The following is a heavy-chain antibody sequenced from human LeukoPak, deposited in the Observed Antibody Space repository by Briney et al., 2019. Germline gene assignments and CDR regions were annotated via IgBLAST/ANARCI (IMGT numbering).Heavy chain of an antibody. J-gene: IGHJ4*02. Sequence: SGGSLRLSCEASGFTFSNYGMHWVRQAPGKGLEWVAHISDVGSNKYYADSVKGRFTISRDNSKNTLYLQMNSLRAEDTAVYYCAKSGDLDASGSYFDYWGQGTLVTVSS. CDR2: ISDVGSNK. D-gene: IGHD1-26*01. CDR1: GFTFSNYG. V-gene: IGHV3-30*18. CDR3: AKSGDLDASGSYFDY.